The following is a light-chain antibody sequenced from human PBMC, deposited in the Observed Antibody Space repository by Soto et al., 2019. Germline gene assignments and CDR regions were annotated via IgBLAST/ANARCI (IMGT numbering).Light chain of an antibody. Sequence: QSALTQPASVSGSPGQSIAISCTGTFSDVGGYDYVSWYQQHPDKAPKLMIYEVTKRPSWVSNRFSGYKSGNTASLTISGLQPEDEADYYCSSHTSGSTRVFGSGTKLTVL. V-gene: IGLV2-14*01. CDR1: FSDVGGYDY. J-gene: IGLJ1*01. CDR3: SSHTSGSTRV. CDR2: EVT.